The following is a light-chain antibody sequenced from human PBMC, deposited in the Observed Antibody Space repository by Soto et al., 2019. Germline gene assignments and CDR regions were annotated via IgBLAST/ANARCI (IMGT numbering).Light chain of an antibody. CDR2: RNN. Sequence: QSVLTQPPSASGTPGQRVTISCSGSSSNIGSNYVYWYQQVPGAAPKLLIFRNNQRPSGVPDRFSGSKSGTSASLAISGLRSEDEADYYRAAWDDSLNCYVFGTGTKSPS. CDR3: AAWDDSLNCYV. V-gene: IGLV1-47*01. J-gene: IGLJ1*01. CDR1: SSNIGSNY.